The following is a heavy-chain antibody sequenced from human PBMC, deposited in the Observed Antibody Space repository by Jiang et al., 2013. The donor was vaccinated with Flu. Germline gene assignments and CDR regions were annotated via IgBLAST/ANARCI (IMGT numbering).Heavy chain of an antibody. Sequence: QKFQGRVTMTRDTSISTAYMELSRLRSDDTAVYYCARDGYYYGSGSYYVDAFDIWGQGTMVTVSS. V-gene: IGHV1-2*02. D-gene: IGHD3-10*01. CDR3: ARDGYYYGSGSYYVDAFDI. J-gene: IGHJ3*02.